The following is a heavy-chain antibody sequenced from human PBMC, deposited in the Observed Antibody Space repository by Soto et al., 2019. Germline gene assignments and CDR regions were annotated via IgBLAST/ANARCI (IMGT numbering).Heavy chain of an antibody. CDR3: SYTYYDFWSGYFDY. Sequence: GASVKVSFKASGGTFSSYAISWVRQAPGQGLEWMGGIIPIFGTANYAQKFQGRVTITADKSTSTAYMELSSLRSEDTAVYYCSYTYYDFWSGYFDYWGQGTLVTV. CDR1: GGTFSSYA. V-gene: IGHV1-69*06. CDR2: IIPIFGTA. D-gene: IGHD3-3*01. J-gene: IGHJ4*02.